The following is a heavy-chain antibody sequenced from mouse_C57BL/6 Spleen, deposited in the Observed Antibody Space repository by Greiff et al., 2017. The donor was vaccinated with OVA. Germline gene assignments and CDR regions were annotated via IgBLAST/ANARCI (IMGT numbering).Heavy chain of an antibody. V-gene: IGHV1-69*01. CDR1: GYTFTSYW. J-gene: IGHJ3*01. Sequence: QVQLQQPGAELVMPGASVKLSCKASGYTFTSYWMHWVKQRPGQGLEWIGEIDPSDSYTNYNQKFKGKSTLTVDKSSSTAYMQLSSLTSEDSAVYYCARKCYDGYNFWFAYWGQGTLVTVSA. CDR2: IDPSDSYT. D-gene: IGHD2-3*01. CDR3: ARKCYDGYNFWFAY.